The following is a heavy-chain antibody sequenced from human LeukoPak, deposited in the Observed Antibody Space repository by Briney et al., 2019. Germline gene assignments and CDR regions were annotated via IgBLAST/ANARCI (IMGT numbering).Heavy chain of an antibody. V-gene: IGHV1-69*05. Sequence: APVKVSCKASGGTFSSYAINWVRQAPGHGLEWMGGIIPLFGTANYAQKFQGRVSITTDESTSTAYMELSSLRSEDTAVYYCATVGDDSSGYYWFDYWGQGTLVTVSS. CDR1: GGTFSSYA. CDR2: IIPLFGTA. CDR3: ATVGDDSSGYYWFDY. D-gene: IGHD3-22*01. J-gene: IGHJ4*02.